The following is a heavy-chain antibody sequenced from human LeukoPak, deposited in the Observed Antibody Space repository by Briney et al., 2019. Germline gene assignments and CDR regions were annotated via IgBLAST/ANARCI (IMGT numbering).Heavy chain of an antibody. V-gene: IGHV1-18*01. J-gene: IGHJ4*02. CDR3: ARGRYSSSD. CDR1: GYSFTRYG. CDR2: ISPDNGNT. Sequence: ASVKVSCKASGYSFTRYGITWVRQAPGQGLECMGWISPDNGNTNYAQKFQGRVTMTTDTSTSTAYMELRSLRYDDTAVYYCARGRYSSSDWGQGTLVTVSS. D-gene: IGHD6-6*01.